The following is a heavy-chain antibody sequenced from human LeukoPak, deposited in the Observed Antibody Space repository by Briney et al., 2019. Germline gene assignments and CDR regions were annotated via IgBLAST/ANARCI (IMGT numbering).Heavy chain of an antibody. V-gene: IGHV3-64*01. Sequence: GGSLRLSCAASGIIFSNYAMHWVRQGPGKGLECISTISSDGGSTYYANSVKGRFTISRDNSKNKLYLQMGSLRAEDMAVYYCARGRQEAKTEYFDLWGRGSRDSVCS. J-gene: IGHJ2*01. CDR1: GIIFSNYA. D-gene: IGHD1-26*01. CDR2: ISSDGGST. CDR3: ARGRQEAKTEYFDL.